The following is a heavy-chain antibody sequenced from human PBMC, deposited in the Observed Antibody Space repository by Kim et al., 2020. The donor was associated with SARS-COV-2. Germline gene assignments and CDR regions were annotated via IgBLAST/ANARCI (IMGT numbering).Heavy chain of an antibody. J-gene: IGHJ6*02. D-gene: IGHD2-2*01. CDR1: GYTFTSYA. V-gene: IGHV7-4-1*02. CDR2: INTNTGNP. Sequence: ASVKVSCKASGYTFTSYAMNWVRQAPGQGLEWMGWINTNTGNPTYAQGFTGRIVFSLDTSVSTAYLQISSLKGEDTAVYYCAAYWVVYCSSTSCQPPNYYYGMDVWGQGTTVTVSS. CDR3: AAYWVVYCSSTSCQPPNYYYGMDV.